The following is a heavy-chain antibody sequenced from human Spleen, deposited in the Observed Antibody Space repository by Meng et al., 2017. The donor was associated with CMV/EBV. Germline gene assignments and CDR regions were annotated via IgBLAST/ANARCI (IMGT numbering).Heavy chain of an antibody. J-gene: IGHJ3*02. CDR3: AKGRRLPSLYDASDI. CDR1: GFTFDDYT. Sequence: SCAASGFTFDDYTMHWVRQAPGKGLEWVSLISWNGGSIGYADSVKGRFTISRDNAKNSLFLQMNSLRAEDTALYYCAKGRRLPSLYDASDIWGQGTMVTVSS. V-gene: IGHV3-9*01. D-gene: IGHD2-15*01. CDR2: ISWNGGSI.